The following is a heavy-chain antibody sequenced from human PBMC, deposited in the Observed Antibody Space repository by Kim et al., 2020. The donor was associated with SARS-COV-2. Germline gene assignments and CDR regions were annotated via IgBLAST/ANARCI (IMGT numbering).Heavy chain of an antibody. CDR1: GFTFSSYW. Sequence: GGSLRLSCAASGFTFSSYWMSWVRQAPGKGLEWVANIKQDGSEKYYVDSVKGRFTISRDNAKNSLYLQMNSLRAEDTAVYYCARDGARFNTMEPSDYWGQGTLVTVSS. CDR2: IKQDGSEK. V-gene: IGHV3-7*03. CDR3: ARDGARFNTMEPSDY. D-gene: IGHD3-10*01. J-gene: IGHJ4*02.